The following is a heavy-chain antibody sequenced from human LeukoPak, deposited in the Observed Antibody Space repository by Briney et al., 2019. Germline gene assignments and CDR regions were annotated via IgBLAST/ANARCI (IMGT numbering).Heavy chain of an antibody. D-gene: IGHD3-3*01. CDR1: GFTFSSYA. CDR3: AKHYDFWSGYYSWRFDP. Sequence: GGSLRLSCAASGFTFSSYAMSWVRQAPGKGLAWVSGISGSGGSTYYADSVKGRFTISRDNSKNTLYLQMNSLRAEDTAVYYCAKHYDFWSGYYSWRFDPWGQGTLVTVSS. CDR2: ISGSGGST. J-gene: IGHJ5*02. V-gene: IGHV3-23*01.